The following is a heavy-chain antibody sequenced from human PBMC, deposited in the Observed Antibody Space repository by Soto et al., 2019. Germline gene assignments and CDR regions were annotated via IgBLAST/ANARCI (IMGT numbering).Heavy chain of an antibody. CDR3: ARDRMGSYCGGDCYLIGYYYYYGMDV. CDR1: GFTFSSYA. D-gene: IGHD2-21*02. V-gene: IGHV3-30-3*01. CDR2: ISYDGSNK. J-gene: IGHJ6*02. Sequence: QVQLVESGGGVVQPGRSLRLSCAASGFTFSSYAMHWVRQAPGKGLEWVAVISYDGSNKYYADSVKGRFTISRDNSKTTLYLQMNSLRAEDTAVYYCARDRMGSYCGGDCYLIGYYYYYGMDVWGQGTTVTVSS.